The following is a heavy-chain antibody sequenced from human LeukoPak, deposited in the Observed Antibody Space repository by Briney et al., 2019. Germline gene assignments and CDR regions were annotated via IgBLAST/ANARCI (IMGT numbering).Heavy chain of an antibody. D-gene: IGHD5-12*01. Sequence: ASVKVSCKASGGTFSIYAINWVRQAPGQGLEWMGGIIPIFGTANYAQKFRGRVTITTDESTSTAYMELSSLRSEDTAVYYCATVLYSGYDYWDDAFDIWGQGTMVTVSS. J-gene: IGHJ3*02. V-gene: IGHV1-69*05. CDR1: GGTFSIYA. CDR3: ATVLYSGYDYWDDAFDI. CDR2: IIPIFGTA.